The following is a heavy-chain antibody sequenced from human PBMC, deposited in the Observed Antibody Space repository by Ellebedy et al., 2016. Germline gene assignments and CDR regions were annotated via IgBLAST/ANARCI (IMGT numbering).Heavy chain of an antibody. CDR2: IYTSGST. Sequence: SETLSLTXTVSGGSISSYYWSWIRQPAGKGLEWIGRIYTSGSTNYNPSLKSRVTISVDTSKNQFSLKLSSVTAADTAVYYCARGRTITMVRGVKAPWYYFDYWGQGTLVTVSS. CDR3: ARGRTITMVRGVKAPWYYFDY. J-gene: IGHJ4*02. V-gene: IGHV4-4*07. CDR1: GGSISSYY. D-gene: IGHD3-10*01.